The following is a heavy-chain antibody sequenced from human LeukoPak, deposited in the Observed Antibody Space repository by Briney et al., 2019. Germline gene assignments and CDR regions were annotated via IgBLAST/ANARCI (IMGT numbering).Heavy chain of an antibody. V-gene: IGHV3-23*01. Sequence: GGSLRLSCAASGFTFSSYAMSWVRQAPGEGLEWVSAISGSGCSTYYADSVKGRFTISRDNSKNTLYLQMNSLRAEDTAVYYCARNLGGYSYGGPSSFDYWGQGTLVTVSS. D-gene: IGHD5-18*01. CDR2: ISGSGCST. CDR1: GFTFSSYA. CDR3: ARNLGGYSYGGPSSFDY. J-gene: IGHJ4*02.